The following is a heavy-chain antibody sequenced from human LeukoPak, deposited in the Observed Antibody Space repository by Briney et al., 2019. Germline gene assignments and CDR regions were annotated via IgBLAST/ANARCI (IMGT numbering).Heavy chain of an antibody. V-gene: IGHV1-46*01. CDR1: GYTFTSYY. D-gene: IGHD2-21*02. J-gene: IGHJ4*02. CDR2: INPSGGST. Sequence: GASVKVSCKASGYTFTSYYMHWVRQAPGQGLEWMGIINPSGGSTSYAQKFQGRVTMTRDTSTSAAYMELSSLRSEDTAVYYCAGKPPFHCGWDCYLDYWGQGTLVTVSS. CDR3: AGKPPFHCGWDCYLDY.